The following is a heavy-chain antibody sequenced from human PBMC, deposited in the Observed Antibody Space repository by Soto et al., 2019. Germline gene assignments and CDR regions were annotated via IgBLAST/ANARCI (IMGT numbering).Heavy chain of an antibody. V-gene: IGHV4-59*08. CDR2: IYYSGST. Sequence: SETLSLTCTVSGGSISSYYWSWIRQPPGKGLEWIGYIYYSGSTNYNPSLKSRVTVSVDTSKNQFSLKLSSVTAADTAVYYCARLYSYGSNFDYWGQGTLVTVS. CDR3: ARLYSYGSNFDY. J-gene: IGHJ4*02. D-gene: IGHD5-18*01. CDR1: GGSISSYY.